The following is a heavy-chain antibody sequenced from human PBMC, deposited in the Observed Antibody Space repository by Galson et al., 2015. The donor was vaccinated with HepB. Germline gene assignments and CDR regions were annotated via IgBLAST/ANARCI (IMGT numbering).Heavy chain of an antibody. J-gene: IGHJ6*02. CDR1: GFTSSSYA. D-gene: IGHD2-8*01. CDR2: ISYDGSNK. CDR3: ARATLMAYAIQEYYYYYGMDV. Sequence: SLRLSCAASGFTSSSYAMHWVRQAPGKGLEWVAVISYDGSNKYYADSVKGRFTISRDNSKNTLYLQMNSLRAEDTAVYYCARATLMAYAIQEYYYYYGMDVWGQGTTVTVSS. V-gene: IGHV3-30-3*01.